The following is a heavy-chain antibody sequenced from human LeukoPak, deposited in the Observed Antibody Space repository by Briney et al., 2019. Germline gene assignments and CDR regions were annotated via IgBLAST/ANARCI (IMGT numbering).Heavy chain of an antibody. Sequence: GGSLRLSCEVSGFTFNNYAMHWVRQAPGKGLEWVSGINWNSNSVGYADSVKGRFTISRDNAKNSLYPQMNSLRTEDMALYYCAKPSRTYHYDTSGYYFDDWGQGTLVTVSS. V-gene: IGHV3-9*03. CDR1: GFTFNNYA. D-gene: IGHD3-22*01. CDR2: INWNSNSV. J-gene: IGHJ4*02. CDR3: AKPSRTYHYDTSGYYFDD.